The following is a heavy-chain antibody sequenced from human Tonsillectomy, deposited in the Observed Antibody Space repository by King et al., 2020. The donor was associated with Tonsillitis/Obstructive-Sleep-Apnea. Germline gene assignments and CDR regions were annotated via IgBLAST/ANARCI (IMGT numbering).Heavy chain of an antibody. CDR1: GGSISSYY. CDR3: ARDPGFSSGWWGNWFDP. D-gene: IGHD6-19*01. CDR2: IYYSGST. V-gene: IGHV4-59*01. Sequence: VQLQESGPGLVKPSETLSLTCTVSGGSISSYYWSWIRQPPGKGLEWIGYIYYSGSTNYNPSLKSRVTISVDTSKNQFSLKLSSVTAADTAVYYCARDPGFSSGWWGNWFDPWGQGTLVTVSS. J-gene: IGHJ5*02.